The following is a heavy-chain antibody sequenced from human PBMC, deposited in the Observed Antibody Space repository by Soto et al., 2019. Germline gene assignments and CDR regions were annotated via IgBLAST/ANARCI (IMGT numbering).Heavy chain of an antibody. CDR1: GGSISSSSYY. D-gene: IGHD5-12*01. CDR2: IYYSGST. V-gene: IGHV4-39*01. Sequence: SETLSLTYTVSGGSISSSSYYWGWIRQPPGKGLEWIGSIYYSGSTYYNPSLKSRVTISVDTSKNQFSLKLSSVTAADTAVYYCARLLDSGYDFHLWDYWGQGTLVTVSS. CDR3: ARLLDSGYDFHLWDY. J-gene: IGHJ4*02.